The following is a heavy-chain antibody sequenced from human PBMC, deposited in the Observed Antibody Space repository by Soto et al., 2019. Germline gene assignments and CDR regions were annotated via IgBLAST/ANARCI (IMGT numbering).Heavy chain of an antibody. D-gene: IGHD2-2*02. J-gene: IGHJ4*02. CDR3: AKEALRIYTYYFDY. CDR2: ISYDGSNK. CDR1: GFTFSSYG. Sequence: QVQLVESGGGVVQPGRSLRLSCAASGFTFSSYGMHWVRQAPGKGLEWVAVISYDGSNKYYADSVKGRFTISRDNSKNTLYLQMNSLRAEDTAVYYCAKEALRIYTYYFDYWGQGTLVTVSS. V-gene: IGHV3-30*18.